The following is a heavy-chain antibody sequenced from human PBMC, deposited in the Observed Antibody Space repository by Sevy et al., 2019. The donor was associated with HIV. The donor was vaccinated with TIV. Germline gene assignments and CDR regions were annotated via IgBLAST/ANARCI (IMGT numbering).Heavy chain of an antibody. CDR3: AREGSGITIFGDSATWFDP. CDR2: IYYSGST. V-gene: IGHV4-59*01. D-gene: IGHD3-3*01. J-gene: IGHJ5*02. CDR1: GGSISSYY. Sequence: SETLSLTCTVSGGSISSYYWSWIRQPPGKGLEWIGYIYYSGSTNYNPSLKSRVTISVETSKNQFSLKLSAVTAADTAVYYCAREGSGITIFGDSATWFDPWGQGTLVTVSS.